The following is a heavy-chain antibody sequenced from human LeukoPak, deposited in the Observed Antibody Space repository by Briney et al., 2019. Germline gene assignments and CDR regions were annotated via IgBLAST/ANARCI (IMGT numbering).Heavy chain of an antibody. CDR2: ISAYNGNT. CDR3: AKISGSYYYYYYMDV. CDR1: GYTFTSYG. V-gene: IGHV1-18*01. Sequence: ASAKVSCKASGYTFTSYGISWVRQAPGQGLEWMGWISAYNGNTNYAQKLQGRVTMTTDTSTSTAYMELRSLRSDDTAVYYCAKISGSYYYYYYMDVWGKGTTVTVSS. J-gene: IGHJ6*03. D-gene: IGHD2-15*01.